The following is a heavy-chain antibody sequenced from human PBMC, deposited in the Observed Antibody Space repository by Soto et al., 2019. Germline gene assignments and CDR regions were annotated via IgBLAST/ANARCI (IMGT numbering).Heavy chain of an antibody. V-gene: IGHV1-3*04. D-gene: IGHD3-10*01. J-gene: IGHJ4*02. CDR1: GYTFTSYA. CDR2: INIGSGNT. CDR3: ARDTYYGSGSYNYFDY. Sequence: GASVKVSCKASGYTFTSYAIHWVRQAPGQRLEWMGLINIGSGNTRYSQDFQGRVTITRDTSASTAYVELSSLRSEDTAVYYCARDTYYGSGSYNYFDYWGQGTPVTVSS.